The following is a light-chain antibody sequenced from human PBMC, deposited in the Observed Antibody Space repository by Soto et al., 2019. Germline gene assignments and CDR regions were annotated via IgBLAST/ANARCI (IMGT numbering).Light chain of an antibody. CDR3: QQRGNWPLT. J-gene: IGKJ4*01. Sequence: ETVLTRSPATLSLSPGERATLSCRASQTIGTYLIWYQQKPGQAPRLLIYDASSRATGIPARFSGSGSGTDFTLTISSLEPEDFAVYYCQQRGNWPLTFGGGTKVEI. CDR2: DAS. CDR1: QTIGTY. V-gene: IGKV3-11*01.